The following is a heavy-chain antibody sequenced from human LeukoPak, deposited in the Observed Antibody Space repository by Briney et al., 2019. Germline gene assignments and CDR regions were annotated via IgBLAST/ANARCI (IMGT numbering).Heavy chain of an antibody. Sequence: ASVKVSCKASGYTFTSYDINWVRQATGQGLEWMGWMNPNSGNTGYAQKFQGRVTMTRNNSISTAYMELSSLRSEDTAVYYCARGLKGAARPNRYYYYMDVWGKGTTVTVSS. V-gene: IGHV1-8*01. CDR3: ARGLKGAARPNRYYYYMDV. J-gene: IGHJ6*03. CDR2: MNPNSGNT. D-gene: IGHD6-6*01. CDR1: GYTFTSYD.